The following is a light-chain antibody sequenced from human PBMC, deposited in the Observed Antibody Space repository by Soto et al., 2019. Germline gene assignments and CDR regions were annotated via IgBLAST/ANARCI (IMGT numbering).Light chain of an antibody. CDR1: QSVGSN. J-gene: IGKJ5*01. CDR3: QQYNNWPPIT. Sequence: EIVMTQSPATLSVSPGERATLSCRASQSVGSNLAWYQQRPGQAPRLLIYVASTRATGIPARFSGSGSGTEFTLTISILQSEDFAVYYCQQYNNWPPITFGQGTRLEIK. V-gene: IGKV3-15*01. CDR2: VAS.